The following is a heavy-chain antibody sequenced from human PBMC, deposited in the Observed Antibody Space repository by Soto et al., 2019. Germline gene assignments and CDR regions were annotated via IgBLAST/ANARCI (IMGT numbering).Heavy chain of an antibody. CDR1: GFTFSSYT. CDR2: ISGSGDEA. D-gene: IGHD1-1*01. CDR3: AKVGWNNY. J-gene: IGHJ4*02. Sequence: EVQLLESGGGLVQPGGSLRLSCAASGFTFSSYTMSWVRQAPGKGLEWVSTISGSGDEAYYADSVKGRLTISRDNSKNTLYLQMNSLGAEDTAVYYCAKVGWNNYCGQGTLVTVSS. V-gene: IGHV3-23*01.